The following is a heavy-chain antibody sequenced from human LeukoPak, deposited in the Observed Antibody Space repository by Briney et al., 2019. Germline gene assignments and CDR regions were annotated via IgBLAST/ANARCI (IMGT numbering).Heavy chain of an antibody. Sequence: GGSLRLSCAASGVTISCCGMHWVRQAPGKGLEWLAFIRYDGGNQYYADSVKGRFTISRDNYKNTLSLQMNSLRVEDMAVHYCAKDGDDGIESWGQGTLVTVSS. CDR1: GVTISCCG. V-gene: IGHV3-30*02. D-gene: IGHD7-27*01. CDR3: AKDGDDGIES. CDR2: IRYDGGNQ. J-gene: IGHJ4*02.